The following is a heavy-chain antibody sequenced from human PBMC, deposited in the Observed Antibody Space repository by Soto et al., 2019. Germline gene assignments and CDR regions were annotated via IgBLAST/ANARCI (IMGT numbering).Heavy chain of an antibody. J-gene: IGHJ4*02. CDR1: GGAIINYY. V-gene: IGHV4-59*01. CDR3: ARSVNRGYSYGYGH. Sequence: KTSETLSLTCSVSGGAIINYYWNWIRQTPGKGLEWIGYIYHTGSTSKNPSLKSRVTLSVDTSKNQLTLNLTSVTAADTAIYYCARSVNRGYSYGYGHWGQGTLVTVSS. CDR2: IYHTGST. D-gene: IGHD5-18*01.